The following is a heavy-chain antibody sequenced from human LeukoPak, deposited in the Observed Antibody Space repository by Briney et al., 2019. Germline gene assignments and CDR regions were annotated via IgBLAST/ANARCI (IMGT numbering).Heavy chain of an antibody. CDR3: ARDSGSGGP. CDR1: GFTFSSDW. J-gene: IGHJ5*02. D-gene: IGHD6-19*01. CDR2: IKPDGSEK. Sequence: GGSLSLSCAASGFTFSSDWMHWVRHGQGKGLEWVAHIKPDGSEKNYVDSVKGRFTSFRDDAKNSVYLQMNRLRGEDTAVYNCARDSGSGGPWGQGTPVTVSS. V-gene: IGHV3-7*01.